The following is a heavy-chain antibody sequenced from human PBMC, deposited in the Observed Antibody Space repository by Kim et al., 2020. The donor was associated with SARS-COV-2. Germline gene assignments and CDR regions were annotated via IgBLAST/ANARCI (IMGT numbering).Heavy chain of an antibody. CDR3: ARGGGYYYGSGSYYRPRYGMDV. Sequence: SETLSLTCAVYGGSFSGYYWSWIRQPPGKGLEWIGEINHSGSTNYNPSLKSRVTISVDTSKNQFSLKLSSVTAADTAVYYCARGGGYYYGSGSYYRPRYGMDVWGQGTTVTVSS. J-gene: IGHJ6*02. CDR1: GGSFSGYY. CDR2: INHSGST. D-gene: IGHD3-10*01. V-gene: IGHV4-34*01.